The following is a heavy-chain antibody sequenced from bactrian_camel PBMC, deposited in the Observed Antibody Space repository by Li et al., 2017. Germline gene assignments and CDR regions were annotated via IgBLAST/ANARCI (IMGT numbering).Heavy chain of an antibody. V-gene: IGHV3S7*01. CDR3: AADRQIGSWYGNAAFGY. CDR1: GFTFSSFA. Sequence: VQLVESGGGSVQAGGSLRLSCAASGFTFSSFAMSWVRQAPGKGLEWVSSIYSDGSKTYYADSVKGRFTISRDNATMTLQMNSLKPEDTAVYYCAADRQIGSWYGNAAFGYWGQGTQVTVS. J-gene: IGHJ6*01. D-gene: IGHD6*01. CDR2: IYSDGSKT.